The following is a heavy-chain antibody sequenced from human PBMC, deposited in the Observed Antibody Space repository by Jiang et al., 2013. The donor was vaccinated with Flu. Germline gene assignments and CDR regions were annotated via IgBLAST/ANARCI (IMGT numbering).Heavy chain of an antibody. V-gene: IGHV3-33*01. CDR1: GFTFSDYD. CDR3: ARVLRGSTGYYADY. D-gene: IGHD3-22*01. Sequence: VQLVESGGGVVQPGTSLRLSCVASGFTFSDYDMRWVRQAPGKGLEWVAIIWRAENVQHYGDSVKGRFTISRDDSKNTLYLQMNSLRAEDTAIYYCARVLRGSTGYYADYWGQGTMVTVSS. J-gene: IGHJ4*02. CDR2: IWRAENVQ.